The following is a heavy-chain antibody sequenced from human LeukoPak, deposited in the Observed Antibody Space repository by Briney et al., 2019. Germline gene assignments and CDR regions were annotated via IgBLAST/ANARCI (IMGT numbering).Heavy chain of an antibody. CDR1: GYTFTSYA. D-gene: IGHD6-19*01. V-gene: IGHV1-69*13. CDR3: ARVGRGSGWYDVDY. CDR2: IIPIFGTA. Sequence: SVKVSCKASGYTFTSYAISWVRQAPGQGLEWMGGIIPIFGTANYAQKFQGRVTITADESTSTAYMELSSLRSEDTAVYYCARVGRGSGWYDVDYWGQGTLVTVSS. J-gene: IGHJ4*02.